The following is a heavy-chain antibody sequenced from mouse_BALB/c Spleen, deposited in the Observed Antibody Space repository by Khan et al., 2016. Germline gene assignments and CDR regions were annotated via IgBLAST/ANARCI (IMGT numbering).Heavy chain of an antibody. J-gene: IGHJ2*01. CDR1: GFTFSSYA. Sequence: EVQLVESGGGLVKPGGSLKLSCAASGFTFSSYAISWVRQTPEKRLEWVASISSGGSTYYPDSVKGRFTISRDNARNILNLQMSSLRSEDTAMYYCAREDYGNYGDYFDYWGQGTTLTVSS. CDR2: ISSGGST. D-gene: IGHD2-1*01. V-gene: IGHV5-6-5*01. CDR3: AREDYGNYGDYFDY.